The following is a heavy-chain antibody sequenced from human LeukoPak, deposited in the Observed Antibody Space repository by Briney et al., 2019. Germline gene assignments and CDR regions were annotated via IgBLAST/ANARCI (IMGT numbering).Heavy chain of an antibody. CDR2: IYYSGRT. Sequence: PSETLSLTCTVSGGSISSSSYYWGWIRQPPGKGLEWIGSIYYSGRTYYNPSLKSRVTISVDTSKNQFSLKLSSVTAADTAVYYCARHPYSGYDWYWFDPWGQGTLVTVSS. D-gene: IGHD5-12*01. V-gene: IGHV4-39*01. CDR3: ARHPYSGYDWYWFDP. CDR1: GGSISSSSYY. J-gene: IGHJ5*02.